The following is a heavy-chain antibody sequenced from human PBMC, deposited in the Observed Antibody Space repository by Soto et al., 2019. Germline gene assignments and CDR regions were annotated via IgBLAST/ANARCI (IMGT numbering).Heavy chain of an antibody. D-gene: IGHD3-3*01. Sequence: QITLKESGPTLVKPTQTLTLTCTFSGFSLSTSGVGVGWIRQPPGKALEWLALIYWDDDKRYSPSLGSRLTIPKDTSKNQVVLTMTNMDPVDTATYYCAQAYQHKVLGVVVSGRFDPWGQGTLVTVSS. CDR1: GFSLSTSGVG. CDR2: IYWDDDK. V-gene: IGHV2-5*02. J-gene: IGHJ5*02. CDR3: AQAYQHKVLGVVVSGRFDP.